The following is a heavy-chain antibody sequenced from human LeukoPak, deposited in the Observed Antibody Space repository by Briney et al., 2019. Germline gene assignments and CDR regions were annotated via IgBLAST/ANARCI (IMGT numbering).Heavy chain of an antibody. CDR3: AKDRGIAAAGTEPFDY. D-gene: IGHD6-13*01. CDR2: ISWNSGSI. J-gene: IGHJ4*02. Sequence: GGSLRLSCAASGFTFDDYAMHWVRQAPGKGLEWVSGISWNSGSIGYADSVKGRFTISRDNAKNSLYLQMNSLRAEDTALYYCAKDRGIAAAGTEPFDYWGQGTLVTVSS. CDR1: GFTFDDYA. V-gene: IGHV3-9*01.